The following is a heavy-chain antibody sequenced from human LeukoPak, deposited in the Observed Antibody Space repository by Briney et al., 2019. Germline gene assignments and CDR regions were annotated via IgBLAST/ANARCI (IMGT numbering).Heavy chain of an antibody. CDR2: INHSGST. J-gene: IGHJ4*02. CDR3: AGTYYYDTPPGY. Sequence: WIGEINHSGSTNYNPSLKSRVTMSVDTSKNQFSLKLSSVTAADTAVYYCAGTYYYDTPPGYWGQGTLVTVSS. D-gene: IGHD3-22*01. V-gene: IGHV4-34*01.